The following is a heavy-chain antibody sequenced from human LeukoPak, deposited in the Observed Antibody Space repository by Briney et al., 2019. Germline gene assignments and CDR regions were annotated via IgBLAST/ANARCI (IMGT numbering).Heavy chain of an antibody. CDR3: ARERAPYYFDY. Sequence: PGGSLRLSCAASGFTFSSYWMNWVRQAPGKGLVWVSRIASDGSSTTYADSVKGRFTISRDNSKNTLYLQMNSLRAEDTAVYYCARERAPYYFDYWGQGTLVTVSS. CDR2: IASDGSST. V-gene: IGHV3-74*01. CDR1: GFTFSSYW. J-gene: IGHJ4*02.